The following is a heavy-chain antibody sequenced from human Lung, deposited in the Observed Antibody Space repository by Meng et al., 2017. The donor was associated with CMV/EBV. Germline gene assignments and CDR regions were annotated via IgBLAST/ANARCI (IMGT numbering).Heavy chain of an antibody. V-gene: IGHV3-9*03. Sequence: GGSXRLXCAASGFTFADYAIHWVRQVPGKGLEWVSGINWNSGSIDYVDSVKGRFTISRDNAKNSLYLQMNSLRVEDMALYYCAKDIKHTLTSSFDYWGQGXLVTVSS. CDR3: AKDIKHTLTSSFDY. CDR1: GFTFADYA. CDR2: INWNSGSI. D-gene: IGHD1-14*01. J-gene: IGHJ4*02.